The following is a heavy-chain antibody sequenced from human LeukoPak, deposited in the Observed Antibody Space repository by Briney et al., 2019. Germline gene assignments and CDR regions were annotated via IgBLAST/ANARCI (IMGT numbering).Heavy chain of an antibody. CDR1: GFTFSSYA. D-gene: IGHD3-9*01. CDR3: AKAAYYDILTGYSTRGLFFDY. CDR2: ISGYGGST. Sequence: PGGSLRLSCAASGFTFSSYAMSWVRQASGKGLEWVSTISGYGGSTYYADSVKGRFTISRDNSKNTLFLQMNSLRDEDTAVYYCAKAAYYDILTGYSTRGLFFDYWGQGTLVTVSS. V-gene: IGHV3-23*01. J-gene: IGHJ4*02.